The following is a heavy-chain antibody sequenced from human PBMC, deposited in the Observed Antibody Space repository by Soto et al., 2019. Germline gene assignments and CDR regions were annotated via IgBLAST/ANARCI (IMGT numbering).Heavy chain of an antibody. V-gene: IGHV1-69*13. D-gene: IGHD6-13*01. CDR2: IIPIFGTA. Sequence: GASVKVSCKASGGTFSSYAISWVRQAPGQGLEWMGGIIPIFGTANYAQKFQGRVTITADESTSTAYMELSSLRSEDTAVYYCARDPEQQLGGGAFDIWGQGTMVTVSS. CDR3: ARDPEQQLGGGAFDI. J-gene: IGHJ3*02. CDR1: GGTFSSYA.